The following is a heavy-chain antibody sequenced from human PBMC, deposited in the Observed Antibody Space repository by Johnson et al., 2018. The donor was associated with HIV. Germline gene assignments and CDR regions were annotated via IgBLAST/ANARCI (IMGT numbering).Heavy chain of an antibody. Sequence: QVQLVESGGGLVKPGGSLRLSCAASGFTFSDYYMNWIRQAPGKGLEWLSTISSGGSVRSYADSVRGRFTISRDNAENSLYLQMNSLRAEDTAVYYCARHTGYDAFDIWGQGTMVTVSS. CDR1: GFTFSDYY. CDR2: ISSGGSVR. V-gene: IGHV3-11*04. CDR3: ARHTGYDAFDI. J-gene: IGHJ3*02. D-gene: IGHD2-21*01.